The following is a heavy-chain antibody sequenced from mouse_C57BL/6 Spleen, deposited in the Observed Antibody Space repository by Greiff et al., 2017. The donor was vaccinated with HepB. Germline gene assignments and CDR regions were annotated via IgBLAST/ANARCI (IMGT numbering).Heavy chain of an antibody. J-gene: IGHJ3*01. CDR3: ARDGYDAPWFAY. CDR1: GYTFTDYY. Sequence: VQLQQSGPELVKPGASVKISCKASGYTFTDYYMNWVKQSHGKSLEWIGDINPNNGGTSYNQKFKGKATLTVDKSSSTAYMELRSLTSEDSAVYYCARDGYDAPWFAYWGQGTLVTVSA. CDR2: INPNNGGT. V-gene: IGHV1-26*01. D-gene: IGHD2-2*01.